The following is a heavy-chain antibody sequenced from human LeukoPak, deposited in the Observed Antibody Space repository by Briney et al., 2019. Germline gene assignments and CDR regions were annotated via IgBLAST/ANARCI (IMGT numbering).Heavy chain of an antibody. D-gene: IGHD3-10*01. CDR1: GYTFTGYY. J-gene: IGHJ5*02. V-gene: IGHV1-2*02. Sequence: ASVKVSCKASGYTFTGYYMHWVRQAPGQGLEWMGWINPNSGGTNYAQKFQGRVTMTRDTSISTAYMELSRLRSDDTAVYYFARELPTRGLYYGTGYNWFDPWGQGTLVTVSS. CDR3: ARELPTRGLYYGTGYNWFDP. CDR2: INPNSGGT.